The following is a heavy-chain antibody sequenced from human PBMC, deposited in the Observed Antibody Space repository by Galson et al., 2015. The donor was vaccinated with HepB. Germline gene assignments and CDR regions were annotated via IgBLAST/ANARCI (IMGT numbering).Heavy chain of an antibody. J-gene: IGHJ4*02. V-gene: IGHV4-31*03. CDR2: IYYSGST. D-gene: IGHD4-11*01. CDR3: ARAYSNYVGYYFDY. Sequence: TLSLTCTVSGGSINSGGYYWSWIRQHPGKGLEWIGHIYYSGSTYSNPSLKSRVAMSVDTSKTQFSLKLSSVTAADTAVYFCARAYSNYVGYYFDYWGQGTLVTVSS. CDR1: GGSINSGGYY.